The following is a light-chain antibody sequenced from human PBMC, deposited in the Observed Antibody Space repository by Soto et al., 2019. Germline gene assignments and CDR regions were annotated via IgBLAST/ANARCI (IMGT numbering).Light chain of an antibody. CDR2: GAS. J-gene: IGKJ5*01. CDR1: QIVFNNH. Sequence: IVLTQTPVTLSFSPCKRGTLSFRSSQIVFNNHIGWYQQKPGQAPRRLIFGASFRATGIPDRFSGSGSGTDFALTISRLEPEDFALYHCQQDGSASKTFSRGTRLEV. V-gene: IGKV3-20*01. CDR3: QQDGSASKT.